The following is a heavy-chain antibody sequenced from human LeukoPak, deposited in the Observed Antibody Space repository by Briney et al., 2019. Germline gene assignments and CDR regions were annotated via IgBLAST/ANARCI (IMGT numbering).Heavy chain of an antibody. J-gene: IGHJ4*02. D-gene: IGHD6-19*01. CDR2: ISAYNGNT. Sequence: ASVTVCCKASGYTFTSYGISWVRQAPGQGLEWMGWISAYNGNTNYVQKLQGRVTMTTDTSTSTTYMELRSLRSDDTAVYYCARFIAVAGSDYWGQGTLVTVSS. CDR1: GYTFTSYG. V-gene: IGHV1-18*01. CDR3: ARFIAVAGSDY.